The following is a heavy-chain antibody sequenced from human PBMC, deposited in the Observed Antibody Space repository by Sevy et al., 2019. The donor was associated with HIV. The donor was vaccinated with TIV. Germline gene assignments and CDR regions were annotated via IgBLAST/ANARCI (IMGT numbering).Heavy chain of an antibody. CDR1: GYTLTELS. CDR3: ATDHVLLWFGEFGY. D-gene: IGHD3-10*01. CDR2: FDPEDGET. V-gene: IGHV1-24*01. J-gene: IGHJ4*02. Sequence: ASVKVSCKVSGYTLTELSMHWVRQAPGKGLEWMGGFDPEDGETIYAQKFQGRVTMTEDTSTDTAYMELRSLRSEGTAVYYCATDHVLLWFGEFGYWGQGTLVTVSS.